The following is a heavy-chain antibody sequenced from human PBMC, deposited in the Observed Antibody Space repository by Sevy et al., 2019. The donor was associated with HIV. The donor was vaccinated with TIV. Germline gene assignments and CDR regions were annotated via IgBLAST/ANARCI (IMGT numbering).Heavy chain of an antibody. J-gene: IGHJ6*02. CDR3: ARIKGASSSYAMDV. CDR1: GFKFNGHG. D-gene: IGHD2-2*01. CDR2: IYSAGTT. V-gene: IGHV3-53*01. Sequence: GGSLRLSCVAPGFKFNGHGIHWVRQAPGKGLEWVSLIYSAGTTFYSDSVKGRFTISRDNSNNTLDLQMNSLRAEDTAIYYCARIKGASSSYAMDVWGQGTTVTVSS.